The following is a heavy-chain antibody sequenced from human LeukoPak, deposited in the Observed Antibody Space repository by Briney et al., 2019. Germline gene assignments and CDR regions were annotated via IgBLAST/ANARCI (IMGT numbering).Heavy chain of an antibody. V-gene: IGHV3-30*04. Sequence: GGPLRLSCAASGFTFNNYAMHWVRQAPGKGLEWVAVVSYAGSNKYYADSVRGRFTISRDKSKNTLYLQMNSLRPDDTAVYYCARAAGMDVWGQGTTVTVSS. J-gene: IGHJ6*02. CDR2: VSYAGSNK. CDR1: GFTFNNYA. CDR3: ARAAGMDV.